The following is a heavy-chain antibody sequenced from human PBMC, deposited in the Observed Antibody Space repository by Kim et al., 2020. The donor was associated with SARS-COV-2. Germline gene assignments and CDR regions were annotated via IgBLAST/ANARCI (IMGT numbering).Heavy chain of an antibody. CDR2: IYGNGITT. D-gene: IGHD3-10*01. CDR3: AKSGECDN. J-gene: IGHJ4*02. CDR1: GFTFSSYA. Sequence: GGSLRLSCAASGFTFSSYAMRWVRQAPGKGLEWVSGIYGNGITTYYADSVKGRVTISRDNSKNTVYLQMNSLRAEDTAVYYCAKSGECDNWGQGIRITV. V-gene: IGHV3-23*01.